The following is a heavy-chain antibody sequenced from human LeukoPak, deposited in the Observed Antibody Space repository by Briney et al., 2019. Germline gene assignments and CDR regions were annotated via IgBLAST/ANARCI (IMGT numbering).Heavy chain of an antibody. CDR3: AREARYSSGWYPN. Sequence: PGGSLRLSCAASGFTFDDFGMSWVRPAPGKGLQWVSSINWNGDRTGYADSLKGRFTISRDNDKNSLYLQMNRLRAEDTAVYYCAREARYSSGWYPNWGQGTLGTV. CDR1: GFTFDDFG. CDR2: INWNGDRT. D-gene: IGHD6-19*01. J-gene: IGHJ4*02. V-gene: IGHV3-20*04.